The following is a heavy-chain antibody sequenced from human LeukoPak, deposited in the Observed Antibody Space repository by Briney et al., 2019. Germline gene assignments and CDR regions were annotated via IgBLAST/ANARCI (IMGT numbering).Heavy chain of an antibody. J-gene: IGHJ2*01. CDR3: VRGTNMWAWFLGL. V-gene: IGHV4-59*01. CDR1: GGSISPYY. CDR2: IHYSGDT. Sequence: SETLSLTCTVSGGSISPYYWSWIRQPPGKRLEWIGYIHYSGDTNYNPSLKSRVTISADTSKNQFSLSLISVTAADTAMYYCVRGTNMWAWFLGLWGRGTLVTVSS. D-gene: IGHD1-26*01.